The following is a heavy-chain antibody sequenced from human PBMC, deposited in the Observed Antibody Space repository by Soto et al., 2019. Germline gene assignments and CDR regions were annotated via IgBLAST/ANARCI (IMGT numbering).Heavy chain of an antibody. J-gene: IGHJ4*02. CDR1: GGSISSSSYY. CDR2: IYYSGST. D-gene: IGHD5-12*01. V-gene: IGHV4-39*01. Sequence: QLQLQESGPGLVKPSETLSLTCTVSGGSISSSSYYWGWIRQPPGKGLEWIGSIYYSGSTYYNPSLKSRVTISVDTSKNQFPLKLSSVTAADTAVYYCASQGVATSDYWGQGTLVTVSS. CDR3: ASQGVATSDY.